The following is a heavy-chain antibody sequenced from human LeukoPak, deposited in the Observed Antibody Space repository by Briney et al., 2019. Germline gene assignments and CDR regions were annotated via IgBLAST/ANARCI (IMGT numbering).Heavy chain of an antibody. CDR1: GGSIRRYY. CDR2: VYYSGTT. J-gene: IGHJ6*02. Sequence: PSETLSLACTVSGGSIRRYYWSWIRQPPGKGLEWIGYVYYSGTTNYNPSLKSRVTISVDTSKNQFSLKLSSVTAADTAVYYCSGQLGDYYYGMDVWGQGTTVTVSS. V-gene: IGHV4-59*01. CDR3: SGQLGDYYYGMDV. D-gene: IGHD6-13*01.